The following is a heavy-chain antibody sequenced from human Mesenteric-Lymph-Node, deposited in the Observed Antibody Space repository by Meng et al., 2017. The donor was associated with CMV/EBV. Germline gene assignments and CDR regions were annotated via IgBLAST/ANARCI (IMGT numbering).Heavy chain of an antibody. CDR2: IKEDGSEK. Sequence: GESLKISCVASGFSFSTYWMSWVRQAPGKGLEWVANIKEDGSEKYYVDSVKGRFTISKDNAKNPLYLQMNSLRAEDTGVYYCARDFGWIVDYWGQGTLVTVSS. J-gene: IGHJ4*02. CDR1: GFSFSTYW. CDR3: ARDFGWIVDY. D-gene: IGHD2-2*03. V-gene: IGHV3-7*01.